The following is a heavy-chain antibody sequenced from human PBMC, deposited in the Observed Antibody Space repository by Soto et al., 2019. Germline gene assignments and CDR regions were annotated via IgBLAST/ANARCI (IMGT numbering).Heavy chain of an antibody. D-gene: IGHD6-19*01. V-gene: IGHV3-33*01. Sequence: QVQLVESGGGVVQPGRSLRLSCAASGFTFSSYGMHWVRQAPGKGLEWVAVIWYDGSNKYYADSVKGRFTISRDNSKNTVYLQMNRLRAEDTAVYYCAGDRAPYSSGRWCMDVWGQGATVTVSS. CDR3: AGDRAPYSSGRWCMDV. J-gene: IGHJ6*02. CDR1: GFTFSSYG. CDR2: IWYDGSNK.